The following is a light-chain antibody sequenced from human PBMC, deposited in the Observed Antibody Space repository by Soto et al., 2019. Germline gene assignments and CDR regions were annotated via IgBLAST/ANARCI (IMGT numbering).Light chain of an antibody. CDR3: EQYNSYSPYT. J-gene: IGKJ2*01. CDR1: QSISSW. Sequence: DIQMTQSPSTLSASVGDRVTITCRASQSISSWLAWYQQKPGKAPKLLIYKASSLESGVPSRFSGSGSETDFTLTISRLQPDDVATYYCEQYNSYSPYTFGQGTKLEIK. CDR2: KAS. V-gene: IGKV1-5*03.